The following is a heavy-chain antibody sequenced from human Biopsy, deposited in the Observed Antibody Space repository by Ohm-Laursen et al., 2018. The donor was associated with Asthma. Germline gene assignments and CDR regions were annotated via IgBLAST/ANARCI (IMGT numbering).Heavy chain of an antibody. Sequence: GTLSLTCIVSGDAMSTGGSYWGWIRQSPGKGLEWIGSIYYSGRTYYNPSLESRVTISADTSKNHFSLKLSSVTAADTAAYYCARHWDWGSFFDYWGQGTPVTVSS. J-gene: IGHJ4*02. D-gene: IGHD7-27*01. CDR3: ARHWDWGSFFDY. CDR2: IYYSGRT. V-gene: IGHV4-39*01. CDR1: GDAMSTGGSY.